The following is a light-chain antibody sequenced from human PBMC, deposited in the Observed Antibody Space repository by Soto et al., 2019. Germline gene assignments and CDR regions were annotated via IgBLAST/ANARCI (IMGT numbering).Light chain of an antibody. CDR2: GAS. J-gene: IGKJ5*01. CDR1: QSVSGN. CDR3: QQYNNWPPIT. Sequence: IVLTQYPGTLSLSPGERATLSCRASQSVSGNLTWCQQKPGQAHRLLIYGASTRATGIPARFSGSGSGTEFTLTISSLQSEDFAVYYCQQYNNWPPITFGQGTRLEIK. V-gene: IGKV3-15*01.